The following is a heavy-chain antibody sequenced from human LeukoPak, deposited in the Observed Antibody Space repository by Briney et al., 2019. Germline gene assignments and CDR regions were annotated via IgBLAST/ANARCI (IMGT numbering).Heavy chain of an antibody. V-gene: IGHV4-34*01. CDR3: ARDFTAVAGPFDY. CDR1: GGSFSGYY. J-gene: IGHJ4*02. CDR2: INHSGST. Sequence: SETLSLTCAVYGGSFSGYYWSWIRQPPGKGLEWIGEINHSGSTNYNPSLKSRVTISVDTSKNQFSLKLSSVTAADTAVYYCARDFTAVAGPFDYWGQGTLVTVSS. D-gene: IGHD6-19*01.